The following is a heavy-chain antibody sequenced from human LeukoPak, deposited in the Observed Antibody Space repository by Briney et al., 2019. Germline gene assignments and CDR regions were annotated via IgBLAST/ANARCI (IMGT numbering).Heavy chain of an antibody. CDR1: GFXFSSYA. J-gene: IGHJ5*02. Sequence: GGSLRLSCVASGFXFSSYAMSWVRQAPGKGLEWFSAISGSGGSTYYADSVKGRFTISRDNSKNTLYLQINSLRAEDTAVYYCAKSGYSSGWSWFDPWGQGTLVTVSS. CDR2: ISGSGGST. V-gene: IGHV3-23*01. CDR3: AKSGYSSGWSWFDP. D-gene: IGHD6-19*01.